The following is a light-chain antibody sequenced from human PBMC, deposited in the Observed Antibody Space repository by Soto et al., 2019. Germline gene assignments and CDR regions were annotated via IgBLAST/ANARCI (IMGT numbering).Light chain of an antibody. Sequence: DIQMTQSPSAMSASVGDRVTITCRASQDISSYLAWFQQKPGKVPKRLIYAASSLQSGVPARFSGSGSGTEVTLTISSLQPDDFATYYCLQHKSYPLTFGGGTKVEIK. CDR2: AAS. V-gene: IGKV1-17*03. CDR1: QDISSY. J-gene: IGKJ4*01. CDR3: LQHKSYPLT.